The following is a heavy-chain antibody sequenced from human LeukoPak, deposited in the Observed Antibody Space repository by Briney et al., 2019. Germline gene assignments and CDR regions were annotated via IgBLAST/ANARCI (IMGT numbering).Heavy chain of an antibody. CDR1: GGFISSYY. D-gene: IGHD3-22*01. CDR2: IYYSGST. V-gene: IGHV4-59*01. Sequence: SETLSLTCTVSGGFISSYYWSWIRQPPGKGLEWIGYIYYSGSTNYNPSLKSRVTISVDTSKNQFSLKLSSVTAADTAVYYCAGAITYYYDSSGYYPPDYWGQGTLVTVSS. J-gene: IGHJ4*02. CDR3: AGAITYYYDSSGYYPPDY.